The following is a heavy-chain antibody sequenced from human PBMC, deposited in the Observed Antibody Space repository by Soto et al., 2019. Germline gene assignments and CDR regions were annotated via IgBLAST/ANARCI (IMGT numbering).Heavy chain of an antibody. J-gene: IGHJ2*01. CDR1: GFTFSSYA. CDR3: ASPLWGDDYNWGYFDL. V-gene: IGHV3-30-3*01. D-gene: IGHD4-4*01. CDR2: ISYDGSNK. Sequence: QVQLVEAGGGVVQPGRSLRLSCAASGFTFSSYAMHWVRQAPGKGLEWVAVISYDGSNKYYADSVKGRFTISRDNSKNTRYLQMNSLRAEDTAVYYCASPLWGDDYNWGYFDLWGRGTLVTVSS.